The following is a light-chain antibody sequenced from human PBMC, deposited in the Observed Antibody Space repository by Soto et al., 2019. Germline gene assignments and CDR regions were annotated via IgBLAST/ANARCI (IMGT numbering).Light chain of an antibody. CDR3: CSYAGSSTFAV. Sequence: LTQPASVSGSPGQSITISCTGTSSDVGSYNLVSWYQQHPGKAPKLMIYEGSKRPSGVSNRFSGSKSGNTASLTISGLQAEDEADYYCCSYAGSSTFAVFGGGTNLTVL. V-gene: IGLV2-23*03. CDR2: EGS. CDR1: SSDVGSYNL. J-gene: IGLJ2*01.